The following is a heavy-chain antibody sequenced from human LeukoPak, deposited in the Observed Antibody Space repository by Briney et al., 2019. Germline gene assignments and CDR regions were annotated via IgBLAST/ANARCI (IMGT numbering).Heavy chain of an antibody. V-gene: IGHV3-30*01. Sequence: GRSLRLSCAASGFTFSSYALHWVRQAPGKGLEWVAVISYDGSNKYYADSVKGRSTISRDNSKNTLYLQMNSLRAEDTAVYYCARDLPDWGQGTLVTVSS. CDR3: ARDLPD. J-gene: IGHJ4*02. CDR1: GFTFSSYA. CDR2: ISYDGSNK.